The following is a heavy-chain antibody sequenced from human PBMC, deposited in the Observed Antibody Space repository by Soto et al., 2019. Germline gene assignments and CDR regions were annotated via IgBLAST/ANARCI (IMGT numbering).Heavy chain of an antibody. Sequence: SETLSLTCIVSGGSISSYYWRWIRQPPGKGLEWIGYIYYSGRTNYNPSLKSRVTISAAPSKNKFSLKLCSVTAAATAVYNCASGGTAWLRLGDKYYYYGSDVLGKGNTGTVSS. CDR2: IYYSGRT. CDR3: ASGGTAWLRLGDKYYYYGSDV. D-gene: IGHD5-12*01. V-gene: IGHV4-59*01. J-gene: IGHJ6*04. CDR1: GGSISSYY.